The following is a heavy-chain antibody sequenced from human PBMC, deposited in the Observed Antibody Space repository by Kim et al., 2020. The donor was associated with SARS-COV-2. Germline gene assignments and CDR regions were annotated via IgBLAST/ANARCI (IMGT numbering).Heavy chain of an antibody. V-gene: IGHV1-58*01. Sequence: SVKVSCKASGFTFTSSAVQWVRQARGQRLEWIGWIVVGSGNTNYAQKFQERVTITRDMSTRTAYMELSSLRFEDTAVYYCAAQYYYDSSGYYNWFDPWGQGTLVTVSS. J-gene: IGHJ5*02. CDR3: AAQYYYDSSGYYNWFDP. CDR1: GFTFTSSA. CDR2: IVVGSGNT. D-gene: IGHD3-22*01.